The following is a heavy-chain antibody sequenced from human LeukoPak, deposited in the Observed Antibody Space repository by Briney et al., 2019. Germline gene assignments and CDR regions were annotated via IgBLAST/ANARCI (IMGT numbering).Heavy chain of an antibody. CDR2: IKQDGSEK. Sequence: GGSLRLSCAASGFTFSSYWMGWVRQAPGKGLEWVANIKQDGSEKYYVDSVKGRFTISRDDVKNMLYLQMNSLRVEDTGLYYCSTVEHFWGQGTLVTVSS. V-gene: IGHV3-7*01. J-gene: IGHJ4*02. D-gene: IGHD1-1*01. CDR1: GFTFSSYW. CDR3: STVEHF.